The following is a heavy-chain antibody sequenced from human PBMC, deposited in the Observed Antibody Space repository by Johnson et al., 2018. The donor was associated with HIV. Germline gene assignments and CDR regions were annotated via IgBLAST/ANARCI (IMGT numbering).Heavy chain of an antibody. D-gene: IGHD6-19*01. CDR2: ISSSDSSI. V-gene: IGHV3-11*04. CDR3: ARVGSSGWLGRAFDS. Sequence: QVQLVESGGGLVKPGGSLRLSCVASGFTFKDHYMSWIRQAPGKGLEWVSYISSSDSSIYYADSVKGRFTISRDNAKNSLYLQMNSLRAEETAVYYCARVGSSGWLGRAFDSWGQGTMVTVSS. CDR1: GFTFKDHY. J-gene: IGHJ3*02.